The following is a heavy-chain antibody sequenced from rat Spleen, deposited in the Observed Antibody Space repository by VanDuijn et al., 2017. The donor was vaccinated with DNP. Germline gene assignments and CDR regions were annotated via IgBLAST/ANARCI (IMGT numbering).Heavy chain of an antibody. CDR3: ARGPNYGGYSDFFDY. CDR2: INKDSSTI. V-gene: IGHV4-2*01. Sequence: RQAPGKGLEWVGKINKDSSTINYTPSLRERFTISRDNAQNSLYLQMNTLGSEDTALYYCARGPNYGGYSDFFDYWGQGVVVTVSS. D-gene: IGHD1-11*01. J-gene: IGHJ2*01.